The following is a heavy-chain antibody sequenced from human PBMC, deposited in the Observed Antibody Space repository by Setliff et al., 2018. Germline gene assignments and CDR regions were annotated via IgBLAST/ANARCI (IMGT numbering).Heavy chain of an antibody. CDR1: GGSISSGTYY. J-gene: IGHJ6*02. Sequence: SETLSLTCTVSGGSISSGTYYWSWIRQPAGKGLEWIGRIYSNENTNYNPSLKSRVTMSIDTSKNQLSLKLSSATAADTAVYYCARSMIQRNYYCGLDVWGQGTTVTVSS. CDR2: IYSNENT. CDR3: ARSMIQRNYYCGLDV. V-gene: IGHV4-61*02. D-gene: IGHD3-16*01.